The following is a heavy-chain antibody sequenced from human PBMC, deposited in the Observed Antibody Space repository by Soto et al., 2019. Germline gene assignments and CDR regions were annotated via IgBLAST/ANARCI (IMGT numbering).Heavy chain of an antibody. Sequence: SLRLSCAASGFTFSSYSMNWVRQAPGKGLEWVSSISRSSTYIYYADAVKGRFTISRDNAKNSLYLQMNSLRAEDTAVYYCARPVDLWSGYYTDYYYYMDVWGKGTTVTVSS. D-gene: IGHD3-3*01. CDR1: GFTFSSYS. J-gene: IGHJ6*03. CDR3: ARPVDLWSGYYTDYYYYMDV. CDR2: ISRSSTYI. V-gene: IGHV3-21*01.